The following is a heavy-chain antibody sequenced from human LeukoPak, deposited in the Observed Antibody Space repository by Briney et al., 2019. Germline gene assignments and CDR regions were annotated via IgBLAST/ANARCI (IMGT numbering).Heavy chain of an antibody. J-gene: IGHJ3*02. D-gene: IGHD4-17*01. CDR1: GLTFSSSE. CDR3: ARNYYGDDGFDI. Sequence: GGSLRLSCAASGLTFSSSEMNWVRQAPGKGLEWISYISSSAGTIHYADSVKGRFTISRDNGKNSLYLQMNSLRAEDTAVYYCARNYYGDDGFDIWGQGTMVTVFS. V-gene: IGHV3-48*03. CDR2: ISSSAGTI.